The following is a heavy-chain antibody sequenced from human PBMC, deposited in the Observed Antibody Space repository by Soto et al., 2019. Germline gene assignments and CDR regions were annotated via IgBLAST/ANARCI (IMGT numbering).Heavy chain of an antibody. J-gene: IGHJ4*02. CDR3: TTDGRLRFLEWLLGNFDY. V-gene: IGHV3-15*01. CDR1: GFTFSNAW. CDR2: IKSKTDGGTT. D-gene: IGHD3-3*01. Sequence: GGSLRLSCAASGFTFSNAWMSWVRQAPGKGLEWVGRIKSKTDGGTTDYAAPVKGRFTISRDDSKNTLYLQMNSLKTEDTAVYYCTTDGRLRFLEWLLGNFDYWGQGTLVTVSS.